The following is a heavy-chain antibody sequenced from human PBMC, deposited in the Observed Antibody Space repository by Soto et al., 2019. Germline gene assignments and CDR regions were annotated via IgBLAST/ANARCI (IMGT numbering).Heavy chain of an antibody. V-gene: IGHV3-30*03. CDR3: AREVGISDYYGMDV. CDR2: ISYDGSNK. D-gene: IGHD1-26*01. Sequence: GGSLRLSCAASGFTFSSYGMHWVRQAPGKGLEWVAVISYDGSNKYYADSVKGRFTISRDNSKNTLYLQMNSLRAEDTAVYYCAREVGISDYYGMDVWGQGTTVTVSS. J-gene: IGHJ6*02. CDR1: GFTFSSYG.